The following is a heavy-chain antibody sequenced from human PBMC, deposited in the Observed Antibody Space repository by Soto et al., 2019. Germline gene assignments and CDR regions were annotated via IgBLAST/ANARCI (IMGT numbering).Heavy chain of an antibody. Sequence: QVQLVQSGAEVKKPGASVKVSCKASGYTFTNYDYNWVRQATGQGLEWVGWMHPNTGATGLAPNLQGRLTLTRDTSTSTAYMELSSLTSEDTAVYYCARNLAATGDFDHWGQGTLVIVSS. CDR3: ARNLAATGDFDH. V-gene: IGHV1-8*01. CDR1: GYTFTNYD. CDR2: MHPNTGAT. D-gene: IGHD3-10*01. J-gene: IGHJ4*02.